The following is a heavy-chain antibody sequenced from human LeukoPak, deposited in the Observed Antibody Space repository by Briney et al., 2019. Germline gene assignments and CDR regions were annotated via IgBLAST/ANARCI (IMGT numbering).Heavy chain of an antibody. J-gene: IGHJ5*01. CDR3: ARDIRAGTTLDS. V-gene: IGHV4-34*01. CDR2: INHSGST. CDR1: GGSFSGYY. Sequence: SETLSLTCAVYGGSFSGYYWSWIRQPPGKGLEWIGEINHSGSTNYNPSLKSRVTISVDTSKNQFSLKLSSVTAADTAVYYCARDIRAGTTLDSWGQGTLVTVSS. D-gene: IGHD1-7*01.